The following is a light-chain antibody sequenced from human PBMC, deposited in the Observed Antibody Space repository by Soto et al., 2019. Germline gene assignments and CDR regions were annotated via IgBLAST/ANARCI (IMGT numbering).Light chain of an antibody. CDR3: QQYDDLPRT. CDR1: QDISNN. CDR2: DAS. J-gene: IGKJ2*01. Sequence: DIQMTQSPSSLSASVGDRVTITCQASQDISNNLHWYQVKPGKAPKLLIYDASNLKTGVPSRFSGSGSGADFTFTINSLAPEDVATYYCQQYDDLPRTFGQGTKLQVK. V-gene: IGKV1-33*01.